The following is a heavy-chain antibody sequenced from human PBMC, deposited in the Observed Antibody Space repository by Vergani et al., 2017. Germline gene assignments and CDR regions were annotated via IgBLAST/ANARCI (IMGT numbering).Heavy chain of an antibody. CDR1: GYTFTSYG. D-gene: IGHD3-3*01. J-gene: IGHJ6*03. Sequence: QVQLVQSGAEVKKPGASVKVSCKASGYTFTSYGISWVRQAPGQGLEWMGWISAYNGNTKYAQKLQGRVTITTDTTTSTAYMELRSLRSVDTAVYYCARVVDYDFWSGLTYYYYYYMDVWGKGTTVTVSS. CDR3: ARVVDYDFWSGLTYYYYYYMDV. CDR2: ISAYNGNT. V-gene: IGHV1-18*01.